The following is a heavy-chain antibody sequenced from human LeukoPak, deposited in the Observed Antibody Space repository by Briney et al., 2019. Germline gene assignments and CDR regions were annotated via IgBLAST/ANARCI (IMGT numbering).Heavy chain of an antibody. V-gene: IGHV4-34*01. CDR3: APRGDIEHSYGYGKWFDP. CDR2: INHSGST. CDR1: CGFVTGHY. D-gene: IGHD5-18*01. J-gene: IGHJ5*02. Sequence: SETLSLTYALDCGFVTGHYGSWIRQPPGKGLEWIGEINHSGSTNYNASLKSRVTISVDTSKNQFSLRLSSVTAADTAVYYCAPRGDIEHSYGYGKWFDPWGQGTRVTVSS.